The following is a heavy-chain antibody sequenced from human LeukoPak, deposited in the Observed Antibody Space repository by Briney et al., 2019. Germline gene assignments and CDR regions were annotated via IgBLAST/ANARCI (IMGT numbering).Heavy chain of an antibody. CDR1: GFTFSSYA. Sequence: GGSLRLSCAASGFTFSSYAMHWVRQAPGKGLEWVAVISYDGSNKYYADSVKGRFTISRDNSKNTLYLQMNSLRAEDTAVYYCARGRLYYGSGTDVNYWGQGTLVTVSS. CDR3: ARGRLYYGSGTDVNY. CDR2: ISYDGSNK. J-gene: IGHJ4*02. D-gene: IGHD3-10*01. V-gene: IGHV3-30-3*01.